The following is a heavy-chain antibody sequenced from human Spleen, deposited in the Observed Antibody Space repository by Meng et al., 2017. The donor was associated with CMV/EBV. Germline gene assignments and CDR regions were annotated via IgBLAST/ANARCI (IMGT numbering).Heavy chain of an antibody. D-gene: IGHD6-6*01. CDR3: ARDYSSSSKGMDV. Sequence: LRLSCTVSGYSISSNYYWAWIRQPPGKGLEWIGYIYYSGSTYYNPSLKSRVTMSLDTSKNQFSLKLNSVTAADTAVYYCARDYSSSSKGMDVWGQGTTVTVSS. J-gene: IGHJ6*02. V-gene: IGHV4-28*03. CDR2: IYYSGST. CDR1: GYSISSNYY.